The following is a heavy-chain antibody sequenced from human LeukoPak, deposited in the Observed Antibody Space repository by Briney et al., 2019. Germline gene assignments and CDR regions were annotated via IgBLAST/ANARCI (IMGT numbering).Heavy chain of an antibody. CDR3: ARVQQPSGIINYGMDV. J-gene: IGHJ6*02. CDR2: IRSSGNTT. CDR1: GFTFSSYW. D-gene: IGHD1-1*01. V-gene: IGHV3-48*04. Sequence: PGGSLRLSCAASGFTFSSYWMHWVRQAPGKGLEWISYIRSSGNTTYYADSVKGRFTISRDNAKNSLYLQMSSLRAEDTAVYYCARVQQPSGIINYGMDVWGQGTTVTVSS.